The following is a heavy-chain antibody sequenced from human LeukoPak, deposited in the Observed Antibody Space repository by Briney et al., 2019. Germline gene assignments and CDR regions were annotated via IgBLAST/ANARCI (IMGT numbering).Heavy chain of an antibody. V-gene: IGHV3-23*01. D-gene: IGHD1-26*01. CDR3: AKDRGLSGSYPFDY. CDR2: FICSGGST. J-gene: IGHJ4*02. Sequence: QPGGSLRLPWASSGFTFRSFHMNWVRQAPGKGPEGVSAFICSGGSTYYAHSVKGRFIMSIDNSKNTLYLQMTCLRAEDTAVYYCAKDRGLSGSYPFDYWGQGTLVTVSS. CDR1: GFTFRSFH.